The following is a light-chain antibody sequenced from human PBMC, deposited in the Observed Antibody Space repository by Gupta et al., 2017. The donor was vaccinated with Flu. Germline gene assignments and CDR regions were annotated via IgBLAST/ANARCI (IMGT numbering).Light chain of an antibody. CDR2: ENN. J-gene: IGLJ3*02. Sequence: KVTISCSGSSSNIGNKYVSWYQQLPGTAPKLLIYENNKRPSGIPDRFSGSKSGTSATLAITGLQTGDEAEYYCGTWDSSLGACVFGGGTKLTVL. CDR1: SSNIGNKY. CDR3: GTWDSSLGACV. V-gene: IGLV1-51*02.